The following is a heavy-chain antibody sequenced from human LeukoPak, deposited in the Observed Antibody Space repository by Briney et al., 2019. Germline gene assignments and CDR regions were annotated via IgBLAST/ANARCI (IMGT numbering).Heavy chain of an antibody. V-gene: IGHV3-21*01. Sequence: GGSLRLSCAASGFTFSSYGMNWVRQAPGKGLDLVSSISISSSDIYYADSVKGRFTISRDNSKNTLYLQMNSLRAEDTAVYYCARLSSSSVLDYWGQGTLVTVSS. D-gene: IGHD6-13*01. CDR2: ISISSSDI. CDR3: ARLSSSSVLDY. CDR1: GFTFSSYG. J-gene: IGHJ4*02.